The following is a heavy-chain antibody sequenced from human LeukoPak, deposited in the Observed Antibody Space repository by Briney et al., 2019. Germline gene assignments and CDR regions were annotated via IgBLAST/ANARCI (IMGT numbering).Heavy chain of an antibody. Sequence: ASETLSLTCTVSGGSISSSGYYWGWIRQPPGKGLEWIGYIYYSGSTNYNPSLKSRVTISVDTSKNQFSLKLSSVTAADTAVYYCARHTAAGYYYYYYGMDVWGQGTTVTVSS. CDR2: IYYSGST. V-gene: IGHV4-61*05. J-gene: IGHJ6*02. CDR1: GGSISSSGYY. D-gene: IGHD6-13*01. CDR3: ARHTAAGYYYYYYGMDV.